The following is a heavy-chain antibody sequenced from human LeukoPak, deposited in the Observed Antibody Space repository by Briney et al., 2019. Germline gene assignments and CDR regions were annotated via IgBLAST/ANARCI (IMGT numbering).Heavy chain of an antibody. J-gene: IGHJ4*02. CDR1: GCTFSNSW. V-gene: IGHV3-7*01. Sequence: GGSLRLSCVASGCTFSNSWMIWARQTPGKGLEWVANINKDGGHKFYLDSVKGRFTISRDNADNSVYLQMDSLRAEDTAIYYCATNTRDYAVLLAYWGQGPLVTVSS. CDR3: ATNTRDYAVLLAY. CDR2: INKDGGHK. D-gene: IGHD4-17*01.